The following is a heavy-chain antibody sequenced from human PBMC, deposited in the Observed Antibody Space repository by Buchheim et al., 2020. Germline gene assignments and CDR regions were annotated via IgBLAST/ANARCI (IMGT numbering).Heavy chain of an antibody. CDR1: GGSISSYY. J-gene: IGHJ4*02. CDR3: ARVIGDCSGGSCYFDY. D-gene: IGHD2-15*01. Sequence: QVQLQESGPGLVKPSETLSLTCTVSGGSISSYYWSWIRQPPGKGLEWIGYLYFSGRTNYNPSPNSRVTLSVDTSKNQFPLKLSSVTAADTAVYYCARVIGDCSGGSCYFDYWGQGTL. V-gene: IGHV4-59*01. CDR2: LYFSGRT.